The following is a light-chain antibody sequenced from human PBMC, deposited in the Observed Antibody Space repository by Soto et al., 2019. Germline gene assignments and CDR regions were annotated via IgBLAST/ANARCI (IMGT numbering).Light chain of an antibody. CDR1: QNIGDY. V-gene: IGKV1-39*01. J-gene: IGKJ5*01. CDR2: SSS. Sequence: IPMTHSPSSLSASSCYIFTISGGASQNIGDYLSWYQQRPGKAPKLLIYSSSILHSAASSRFSGGGSGTDFTLAISGLQPEDFATYYCQQTFSTQISFGGGTRLEIK. CDR3: QQTFSTQIS.